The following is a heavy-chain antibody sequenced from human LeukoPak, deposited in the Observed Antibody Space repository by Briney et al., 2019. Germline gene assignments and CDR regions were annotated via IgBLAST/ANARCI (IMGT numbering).Heavy chain of an antibody. J-gene: IGHJ5*02. CDR1: GFTFDDYA. V-gene: IGHV3-9*01. CDR2: ISWNSGSI. CDR3: AKAKIPGIAVAGYNWFDP. D-gene: IGHD6-19*01. Sequence: GGSLRLSCAASGFTFDDYAMHWVRQAPGKGLEWVSGISWNSGSIGYADSVKGRFTISRDNAKNSLYLQMNSLRAEDTALYYCAKAKIPGIAVAGYNWFDPWGQGTLVTVSS.